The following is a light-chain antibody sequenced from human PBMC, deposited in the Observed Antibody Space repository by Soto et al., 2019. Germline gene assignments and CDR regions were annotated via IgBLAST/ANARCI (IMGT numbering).Light chain of an antibody. CDR1: QSVLYNSNNRDY. J-gene: IGKJ1*01. Sequence: DIVMTQSPDSLAVSLGERATINCKSSQSVLYNSNNRDYLAWYQQKPGQPPKLLIYWASTRESGVPDRFSGSGSGIDFTLTISSLQAEDVAVYYCQQYYSAPSWTFGQGTKVEIK. CDR2: WAS. CDR3: QQYYSAPSWT. V-gene: IGKV4-1*01.